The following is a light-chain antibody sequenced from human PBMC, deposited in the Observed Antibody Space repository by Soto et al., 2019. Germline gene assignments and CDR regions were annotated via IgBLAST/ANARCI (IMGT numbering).Light chain of an antibody. CDR3: QTWGTGANWV. CDR1: SGHSSNA. CDR2: LNSDGSH. V-gene: IGLV4-69*01. J-gene: IGLJ3*02. Sequence: QPVLTQSPSASASLGASVKLTCTLNSGHSSNAIAWHQQQPEKGPRYLMKLNSDGSHSKGDGIPDRFSGSSSGAERYLTISSLQSEDEADYYCQTWGTGANWVFGGGTKLTVL.